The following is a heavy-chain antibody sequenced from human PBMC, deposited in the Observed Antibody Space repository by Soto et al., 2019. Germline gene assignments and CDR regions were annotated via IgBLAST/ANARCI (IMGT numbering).Heavy chain of an antibody. CDR1: GFTFSSFG. Sequence: EVQLLESGGGLVQPGGSLRLSCAASGFTFSSFGMNWVRQAPGKGLEWVSSIRGSGDSTFYADPVKGRFTISRDNSNNTLYLQMNSRRAEDTAVYYCAKASAFYGSGSYNWFDPWGQGTLVTVSS. CDR2: IRGSGDST. CDR3: AKASAFYGSGSYNWFDP. D-gene: IGHD3-10*01. V-gene: IGHV3-23*01. J-gene: IGHJ5*02.